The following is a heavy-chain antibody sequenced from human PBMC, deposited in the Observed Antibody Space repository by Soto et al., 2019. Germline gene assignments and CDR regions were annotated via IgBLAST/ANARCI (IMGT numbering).Heavy chain of an antibody. Sequence: PSETLSLPCAGCGYSISSSNWWGWIRQPPGKGLAWIGYIYYSVSTYYNPSLKSRVTMSVDTTKNQFPLNLSSTTAVRTAVHYCARNGGSDEGYFDYFRQATL. J-gene: IGHJ4*02. CDR3: ARNGGSDEGYFDY. CDR1: GYSISSSNW. CDR2: IYYSVST. D-gene: IGHD6-25*01. V-gene: IGHV4-28*01.